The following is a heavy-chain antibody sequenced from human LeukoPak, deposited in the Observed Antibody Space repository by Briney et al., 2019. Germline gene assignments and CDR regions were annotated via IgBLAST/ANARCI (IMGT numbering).Heavy chain of an antibody. CDR1: GGSISSHY. Sequence: SETLSLTCTVSGGSISSHYWSWIRQPPGKGLEWIGYIYYSGSTNYNPSLKSRVTISVDTSKNQFSLKLSSVTAADTAVYYCARGKDVAGRSSHYYYMDVWGKGTTVTVSS. J-gene: IGHJ6*03. CDR2: IYYSGST. D-gene: IGHD6-19*01. CDR3: ARGKDVAGRSSHYYYMDV. V-gene: IGHV4-59*11.